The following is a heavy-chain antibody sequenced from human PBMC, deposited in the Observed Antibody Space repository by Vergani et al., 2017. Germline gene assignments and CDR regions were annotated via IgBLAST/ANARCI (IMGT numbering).Heavy chain of an antibody. Sequence: VQLVESGGNVVQSGTSLRLSCAASGFSFGSYGMHWVRQSPGKGLEWVAVISNDGGNKYYADSVKGRFTISRDNSKNTLYLQMNSLRAEDTAVYYCARGASGDYVSSFDYWGQGTLVTVSS. CDR2: ISNDGGNK. J-gene: IGHJ4*02. CDR3: ARGASGDYVSSFDY. CDR1: GFSFGSYG. V-gene: IGHV3-30*03. D-gene: IGHD4-17*01.